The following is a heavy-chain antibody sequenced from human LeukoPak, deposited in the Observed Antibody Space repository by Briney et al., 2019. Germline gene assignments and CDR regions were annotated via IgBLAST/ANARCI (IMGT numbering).Heavy chain of an antibody. D-gene: IGHD2-2*01. V-gene: IGHV1-2*02. CDR3: AREGDCSSTSCYFDY. CDR2: INPNSGGT. J-gene: IGHJ4*02. Sequence: GASVKVSCKASGYTFTGYYMHWVRQAPGQGLEWMGWINPNSGGTNYAQKFQGRVTMTRDTSISTAYMELSRLRSDDTAVYYCAREGDCSSTSCYFDYWGQGTLATVSS. CDR1: GYTFTGYY.